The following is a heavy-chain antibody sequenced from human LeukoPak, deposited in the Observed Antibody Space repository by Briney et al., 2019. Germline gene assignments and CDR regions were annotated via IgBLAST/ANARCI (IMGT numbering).Heavy chain of an antibody. J-gene: IGHJ4*02. D-gene: IGHD2-15*01. V-gene: IGHV3-7*01. CDR3: ARRYCSDGSCYSIDY. Sequence: PGGSLRLSCAASGFTFNNYWMSWVRQAPGKGLEWVANINKDGSEKYYVDSVKGRFTISRDNSLYLQMNSLRAEDTAVYYCARRYCSDGSCYSIDYWGPGTLVTVSS. CDR2: INKDGSEK. CDR1: GFTFNNYW.